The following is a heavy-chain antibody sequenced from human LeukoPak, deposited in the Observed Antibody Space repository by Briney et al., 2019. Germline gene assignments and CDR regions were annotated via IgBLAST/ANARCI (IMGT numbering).Heavy chain of an antibody. CDR1: GGSISSSSYY. V-gene: IGHV4-39*01. D-gene: IGHD3-3*01. Sequence: SETLSLTCTVSGGSISSSSYYWGWIRQPPGKGLEWIGSIYYSGSTYYNPSLKSRVTMSVDTSKNQFSLKLSSVTAADTAVYYCASCEFWSGYFDYWGQGTLVTVSS. J-gene: IGHJ4*02. CDR3: ASCEFWSGYFDY. CDR2: IYYSGST.